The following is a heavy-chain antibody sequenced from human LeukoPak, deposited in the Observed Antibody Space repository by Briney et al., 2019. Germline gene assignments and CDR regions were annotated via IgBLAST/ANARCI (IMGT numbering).Heavy chain of an antibody. CDR3: ARLSGSYYIDFDY. CDR1: GGSISSSSYY. Sequence: SETLSLTCTVSGGSISSSSYYWGWIRQPPGKGLEWIGSIYYSGSAYYNPSLKSRVTISVDTSKNQFSLKLSSVTAADTAVYYCARLSGSYYIDFDYWGQGTLVTVSS. V-gene: IGHV4-39*01. CDR2: IYYSGSA. J-gene: IGHJ4*02. D-gene: IGHD1-26*01.